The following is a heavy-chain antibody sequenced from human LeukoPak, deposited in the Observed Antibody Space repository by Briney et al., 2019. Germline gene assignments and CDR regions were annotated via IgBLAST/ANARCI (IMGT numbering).Heavy chain of an antibody. V-gene: IGHV4-38-2*02. CDR1: GYSISSGYY. CDR3: ARAGRGYGGNSAWDY. J-gene: IGHJ4*02. Sequence: SETLSLTCTVSGYSISSGYYWGWIRQPPGKGLEWIGSIYHSGSTYYNPSLKSRVTISVDTSKNQFSLKLSSVTAADTAVYYCARAGRGYGGNSAWDYWGQGTLVTVSS. CDR2: IYHSGST. D-gene: IGHD4-23*01.